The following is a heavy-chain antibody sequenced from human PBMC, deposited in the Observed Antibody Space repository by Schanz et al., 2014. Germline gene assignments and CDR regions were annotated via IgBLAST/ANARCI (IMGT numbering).Heavy chain of an antibody. CDR1: GYTFTSYD. CDR3: ARDTAQSCIGPSCFEYFQH. D-gene: IGHD2-2*01. V-gene: IGHV1-8*01. CDR2: MNPNSGNT. J-gene: IGHJ1*01. Sequence: QVQLVQSGAEVRKPGASVKVSSTASGYTFTSYDINWVRQATGQGLEWMGWMNPNSGNTGYAQKFQGRVTMTRNTSISTAYMELSSLRSEDTALYYCARDTAQSCIGPSCFEYFQHWGQGALVTVSS.